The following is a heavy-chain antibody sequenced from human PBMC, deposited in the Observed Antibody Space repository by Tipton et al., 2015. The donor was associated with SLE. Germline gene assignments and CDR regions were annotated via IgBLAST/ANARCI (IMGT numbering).Heavy chain of an antibody. CDR1: GGSISSYD. D-gene: IGHD1-26*01. Sequence: TLSLTCTVAGGSISSYDWSGIRQPAGKGLEWIGRMYSSGSTTYKSSLKSRVTMSVDTSKRHFSLNLSSVTAADTAVYYCARGRTSLLWGQGTLVTVSS. CDR2: MYSSGST. CDR3: ARGRTSLL. J-gene: IGHJ4*02. V-gene: IGHV4-4*07.